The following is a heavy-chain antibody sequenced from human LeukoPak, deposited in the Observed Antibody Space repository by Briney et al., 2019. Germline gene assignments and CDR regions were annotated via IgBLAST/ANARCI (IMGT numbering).Heavy chain of an antibody. Sequence: TGTLSLTCAVYGVSISSDNWWTWVRQPPGKGLEWIGETHRSGDTKYNPSLNGRVTISMDNSKNQLSLNLISVTAADTAIYFCATRHHSRTYMVPLDSWGQGTLVTVSS. V-gene: IGHV4-4*01. CDR1: GVSISSDNW. CDR3: ATRHHSRTYMVPLDS. J-gene: IGHJ4*02. D-gene: IGHD3-10*01. CDR2: THRSGDT.